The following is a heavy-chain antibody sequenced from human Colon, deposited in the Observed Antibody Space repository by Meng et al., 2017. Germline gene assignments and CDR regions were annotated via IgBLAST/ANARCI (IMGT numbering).Heavy chain of an antibody. J-gene: IGHJ4*02. V-gene: IGHV4-61*08. CDR2: IYYTGTT. CDR3: ARDNLLTSGSRFCFDY. CDR1: GGSVTITGYY. Sequence: QVQLQESGPGLVRPSETLSLTCTVSGGSVTITGYYWSWIRQSPGKGLEWIGYIYYTGTTNYNPSLKSRVTISVDTSKNQFSLKLSSVTPADTAVYFCARDNLLTSGSRFCFDYWGQGALVTASS. D-gene: IGHD6-19*01.